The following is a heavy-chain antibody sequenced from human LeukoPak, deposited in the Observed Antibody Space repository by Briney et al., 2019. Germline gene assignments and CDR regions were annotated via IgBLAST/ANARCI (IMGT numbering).Heavy chain of an antibody. CDR1: GFAFTNSA. J-gene: IGHJ4*02. Sequence: SVKVSCKASGFAFTNSAVQWVRQARGQRLEWIGWIVVGSENTNYAQKFQERVTITRDMSTSTAYMELSSLTSEDTAVYYCAAGVMGQLVGEYWGQGTLVTVSS. D-gene: IGHD2-15*01. V-gene: IGHV1-58*01. CDR3: AAGVMGQLVGEY. CDR2: IVVGSENT.